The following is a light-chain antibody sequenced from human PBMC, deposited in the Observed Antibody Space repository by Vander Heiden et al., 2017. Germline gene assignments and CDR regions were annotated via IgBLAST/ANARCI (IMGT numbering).Light chain of an antibody. CDR3: QQAYGFHPT. J-gene: IGKJ4*01. V-gene: IGKV1D-12*01. CDR2: AAS. CDR1: QAISTW. Sequence: DIQMTQSPSSVSASVGDRVTITCRASQAISTWLAWYQQKSGKAPKLLIHAASTLESGVPSRFSGSGSATEFSLTISSLQHADVATYYCQQAYGFHPTFGAGTKVEIK.